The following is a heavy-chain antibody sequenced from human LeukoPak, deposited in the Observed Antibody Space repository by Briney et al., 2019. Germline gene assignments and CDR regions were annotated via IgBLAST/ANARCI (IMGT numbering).Heavy chain of an antibody. CDR3: AKDISSSWYSEYFDY. Sequence: GRSLRLSCAASGFTFSSYAMHWVRQAPGKGLEWVSGISWNSGSIGYADPVKGRFTISRDNAKNSLYLQMNSLRAEDMALYYCAKDISSSWYSEYFDYWGQGTLVTVSS. D-gene: IGHD6-13*01. J-gene: IGHJ4*02. CDR1: GFTFSSYA. V-gene: IGHV3-9*03. CDR2: ISWNSGSI.